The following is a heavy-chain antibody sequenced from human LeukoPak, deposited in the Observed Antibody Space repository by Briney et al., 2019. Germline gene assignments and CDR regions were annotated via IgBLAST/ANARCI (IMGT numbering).Heavy chain of an antibody. J-gene: IGHJ4*02. CDR2: ISGSGGST. CDR3: AKEGGFSSGWSSFDY. CDR1: GFAFSSYA. V-gene: IGHV3-23*01. Sequence: GGSLRLSCAASGFAFSSYAMSWVRQAPGKGLEWVSAISGSGGSTYYADSVKGRFTISRDNSKNTLYLQMNSLRAEDTAVYYCAKEGGFSSGWSSFDYWGQGTLVTVSS. D-gene: IGHD6-19*01.